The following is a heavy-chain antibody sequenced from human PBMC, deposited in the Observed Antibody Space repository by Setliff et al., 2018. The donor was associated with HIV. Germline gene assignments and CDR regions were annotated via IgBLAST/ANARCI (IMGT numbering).Heavy chain of an antibody. CDR3: ARGTRTAMAQGYYGMDV. J-gene: IGHJ6*02. D-gene: IGHD5-18*01. CDR2: ISSSNI. CDR1: GFTFSSYS. Sequence: LSCAASGFTFSSYSMNWVRQAPGKGLEWVSSISSSNIYYADSAKGRFTISRDNAKNSLYLQMNSLRAEDTAVYYCARGTRTAMAQGYYGMDVWGQGTTVTVSS. V-gene: IGHV3-21*01.